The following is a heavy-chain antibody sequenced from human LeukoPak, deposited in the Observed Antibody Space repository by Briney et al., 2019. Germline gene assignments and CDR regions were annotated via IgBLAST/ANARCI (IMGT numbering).Heavy chain of an antibody. Sequence: ASVKVSCKASGYTFTNYGISWVRQAPGQGLEWMGWISPYNGNTHSAQRVKGRVTMTTDTSTSTAYMELRSLTSDDTAVYYCAILYGPGSYFRSDTSDYWGQGTLVTVSS. J-gene: IGHJ4*02. CDR1: GYTFTNYG. CDR2: ISPYNGNT. CDR3: AILYGPGSYFRSDTSDY. D-gene: IGHD3-10*01. V-gene: IGHV1-18*01.